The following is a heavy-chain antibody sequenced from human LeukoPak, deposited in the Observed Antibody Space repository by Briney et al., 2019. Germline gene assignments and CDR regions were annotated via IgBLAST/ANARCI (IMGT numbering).Heavy chain of an antibody. CDR1: GFTFDDYA. Sequence: GGSLRLSCAASGFTFDDYAMHWVRQAPGKGLEWVSLIGGDGGSTYYADSVRGRFTISRDNSKNSLYLQMNSLRTEDTALYYCAKTFRSGSYLDAFDIWGQGTMVTVSS. V-gene: IGHV3-43*02. D-gene: IGHD1-26*01. CDR3: AKTFRSGSYLDAFDI. CDR2: IGGDGGST. J-gene: IGHJ3*02.